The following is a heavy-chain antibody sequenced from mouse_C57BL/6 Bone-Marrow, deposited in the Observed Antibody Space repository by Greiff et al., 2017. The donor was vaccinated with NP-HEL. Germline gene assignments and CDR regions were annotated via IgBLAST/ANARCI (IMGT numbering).Heavy chain of an antibody. CDR3: AYYGNSGAY. V-gene: IGHV1-80*01. Sequence: VQLQESGAELVKPGASVKISCKASGYAFSSYWMNWVQQRPGKGLEWIGQIYPGDGDTNYNGKFKGKATLTADKSSSTAYMQLSSLTSEDSAVYFYAYYGNSGAYWGQGTLVTVSA. CDR2: IYPGDGDT. D-gene: IGHD2-1*01. J-gene: IGHJ3*01. CDR1: GYAFSSYW.